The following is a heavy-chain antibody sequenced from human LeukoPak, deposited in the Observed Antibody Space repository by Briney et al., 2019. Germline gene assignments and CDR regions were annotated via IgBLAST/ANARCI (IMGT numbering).Heavy chain of an antibody. CDR3: ARAKPPQRLHFDI. CDR1: GGTFSSHA. V-gene: IGHV1-69*13. J-gene: IGHJ3*02. Sequence: GASVKVSCKASGGTFSSHAISWVRQAPGQGLEWMGGIIPIFGTANYAQKFQGRVTITADESTSTAYMELSSLRFEDTAVYYCARAKPPQRLHFDIWGQGTMVTVSS. CDR2: IIPIFGTA. D-gene: IGHD6-25*01.